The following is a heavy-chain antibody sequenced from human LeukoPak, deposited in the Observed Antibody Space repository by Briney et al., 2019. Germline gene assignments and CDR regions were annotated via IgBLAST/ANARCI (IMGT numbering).Heavy chain of an antibody. J-gene: IGHJ4*02. Sequence: GESLKISCKGSGSRFTSYWIGWGRKLPGKGLGGRGIIYPGDSDTRYSPSFQGQVTISADKSISTAYLQWSSLKASDTAMYYCARSYYYDSSGIDYWGQGTLVTVSS. CDR2: IYPGDSDT. V-gene: IGHV5-51*01. D-gene: IGHD3-22*01. CDR1: GSRFTSYW. CDR3: ARSYYYDSSGIDY.